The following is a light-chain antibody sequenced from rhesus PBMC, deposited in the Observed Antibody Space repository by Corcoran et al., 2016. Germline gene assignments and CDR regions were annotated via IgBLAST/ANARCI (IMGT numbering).Light chain of an antibody. Sequence: DIQMTQSPSSLSASVGDKVTVTCRASQGIGNALAWYQQKPGKALKLLIYAASKFQSGVPSRFSGSGAGTDFPLNISSLQPEDFAVYYCRQRKSYPVTFGGGTKVEIK. V-gene: IGKV1-33*01. J-gene: IGKJ4*01. CDR2: AAS. CDR3: RQRKSYPVT. CDR1: QGIGNA.